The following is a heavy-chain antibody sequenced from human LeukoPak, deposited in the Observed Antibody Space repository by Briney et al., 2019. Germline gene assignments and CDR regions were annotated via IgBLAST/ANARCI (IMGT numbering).Heavy chain of an antibody. CDR1: GFTFSTYA. Sequence: GGSLRLSCAASGFTFSTYAMSWVRQAPGKGLEWVSAIDSGGNTYSADSVKGRFTTSRDNSKNTLYLQMNSLRAEDTAVYYCARVQSAYYYYYGMDVWGQGTTVTVSS. J-gene: IGHJ6*02. CDR2: IDSGGNT. CDR3: ARVQSAYYYYYGMDV. V-gene: IGHV3-23*01.